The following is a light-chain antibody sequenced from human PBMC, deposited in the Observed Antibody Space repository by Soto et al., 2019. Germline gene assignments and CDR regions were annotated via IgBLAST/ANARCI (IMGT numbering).Light chain of an antibody. CDR1: QGIGTW. CDR3: QQYKSYWT. V-gene: IGKV1-5*01. CDR2: DVS. J-gene: IGKJ1*01. Sequence: GDGVTITCRASQGIGTWLAWYQQKPGKAPKVLIYDVSTLKSGVPSRFSGSASATEFTLSISSLQPDDVATYYCQQYKSYWTFGQGTKVDIK.